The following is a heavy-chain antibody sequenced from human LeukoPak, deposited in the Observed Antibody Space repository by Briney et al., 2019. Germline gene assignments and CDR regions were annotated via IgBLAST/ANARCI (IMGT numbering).Heavy chain of an antibody. V-gene: IGHV4-59*01. Sequence: SGTLSLTCTVSGGSISSYYWSWIRQPPGKGLEWIGYIYYSGSTNYNPSLKSRVTISVDTSKNQFPLKLSSVTAADTAVYYCARGTDSLFDYWGQGTLVTVSS. D-gene: IGHD2-2*01. CDR2: IYYSGST. CDR1: GGSISSYY. CDR3: ARGTDSLFDY. J-gene: IGHJ4*02.